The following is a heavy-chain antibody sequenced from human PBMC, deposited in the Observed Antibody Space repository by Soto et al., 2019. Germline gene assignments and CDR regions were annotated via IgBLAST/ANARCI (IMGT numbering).Heavy chain of an antibody. CDR3: ARDDVLCDGGRCYGVPLDV. J-gene: IGHJ6*02. CDR1: GFTVSSKY. D-gene: IGHD2-15*01. V-gene: IGHV3-66*01. CDR2: IQSGGPT. Sequence: GSLRLSCAASGFTVSSKYMSWVRQAPGKGLEWVSLIQSGGPTYYADSVKGRFTISRDTSENTVHLQMDSLRAEDTAVYYCARDDVLCDGGRCYGVPLDVWGQGTTVTVS.